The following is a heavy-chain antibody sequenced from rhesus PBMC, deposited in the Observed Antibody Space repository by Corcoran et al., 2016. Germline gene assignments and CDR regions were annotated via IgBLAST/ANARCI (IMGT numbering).Heavy chain of an antibody. J-gene: IGHJ4*01. V-gene: IGHV1S2*01. CDR2: INPYNGNT. D-gene: IGHD3-3*01. CDR3: ARVPLLQYLDWLLSYFDY. CDR1: GYTFTDYY. Sequence: QVQLVQSGAEVKKPGSSVKVSCKASGYTFTDYYMHWVRQAPRQGLEWMGWINPYNGNTKFAQKFQGIVTMTRETTTRTAYMELSSLRSEDTAVYYCARVPLLQYLDWLLSYFDYWGQGVLVTVSS.